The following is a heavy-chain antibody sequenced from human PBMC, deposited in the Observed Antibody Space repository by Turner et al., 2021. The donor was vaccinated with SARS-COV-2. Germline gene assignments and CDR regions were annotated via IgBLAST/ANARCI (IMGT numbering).Heavy chain of an antibody. CDR3: AKAETYSSGWSGGRSYYYYYMDV. D-gene: IGHD6-19*01. J-gene: IGHJ6*03. CDR2: ISYDGSHK. Sequence: QVQLVGSAGGVVKHGRYLRGSMAAVGFTLIANGMHWVRQAPGKGLEWVAVISYDGSHKYYADSVKGRFTISRDNSKNTLYLQMNSLRAEDTAVYYCAKAETYSSGWSGGRSYYYYYMDVWGKGPTVTVSS. CDR1: GFTLIANG. V-gene: IGHV3-30*18.